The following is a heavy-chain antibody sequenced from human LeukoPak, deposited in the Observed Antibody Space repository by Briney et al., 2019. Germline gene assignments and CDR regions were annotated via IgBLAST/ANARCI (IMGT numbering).Heavy chain of an antibody. D-gene: IGHD3-3*01. Sequence: GASVKVSCKASGYTFTGYYMHWVRQAPGQGLEWMGWINPNSGGTNYAQKFQGRVTMTRDTSISTAYMELSRLRSDDTAVYYCARDQQYYDFWSGYLYYYYYMDVWGKGTTVTVSS. J-gene: IGHJ6*03. CDR3: ARDQQYYDFWSGYLYYYYYMDV. CDR2: INPNSGGT. CDR1: GYTFTGYY. V-gene: IGHV1-2*02.